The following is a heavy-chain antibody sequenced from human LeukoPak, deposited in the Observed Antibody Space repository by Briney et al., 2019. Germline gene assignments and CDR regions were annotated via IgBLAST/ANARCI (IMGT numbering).Heavy chain of an antibody. CDR1: GFTFSSYG. Sequence: PGRSLRLSCAASGFTFSSYGMHWVRQAPGKGLEWVAVISYDGSNKYYADSVKGRFTISRDNSKNTLYPQMNSLRAEDTAVYYCAKDGNLVYWGQGTLVTVSS. D-gene: IGHD1-26*01. J-gene: IGHJ4*02. CDR2: ISYDGSNK. CDR3: AKDGNLVY. V-gene: IGHV3-30*18.